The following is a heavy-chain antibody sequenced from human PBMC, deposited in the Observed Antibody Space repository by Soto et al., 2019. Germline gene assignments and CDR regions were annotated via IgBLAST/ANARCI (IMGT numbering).Heavy chain of an antibody. D-gene: IGHD4-4*01. V-gene: IGHV4-61*01. CDR1: GGSVSSGSYY. CDR3: ARYDYKNINWCDP. J-gene: IGHJ5*02. CDR2: IYSSGST. Sequence: QVQLQASGPGLVKPSETLSLTCTVSGGSVSSGSYYWSWIRQPPGKGLEWIGYIYSSGSTNYNPSLTRRVTISVDTSRNQFPLKLSTATAAATAAYYGARYDYKNINWCDPCGQGTLVVVSS.